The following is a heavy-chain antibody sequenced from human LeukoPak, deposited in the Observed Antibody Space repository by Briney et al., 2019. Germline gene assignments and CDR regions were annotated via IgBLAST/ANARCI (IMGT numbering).Heavy chain of an antibody. D-gene: IGHD1-26*01. CDR3: ARRGAYSIHDY. V-gene: IGHV3-53*01. CDR2: IYSGGPT. Sequence: PGGSLRPSCAASGFTVSLYYMTWFRQAPGKGLEWVSVIYSGGPTYYADSVKGRFTISRDNSKNTVYLQMNSLRGEDTAVYFCARRGAYSIHDYWGQGTLVTVSS. J-gene: IGHJ4*02. CDR1: GFTVSLYY.